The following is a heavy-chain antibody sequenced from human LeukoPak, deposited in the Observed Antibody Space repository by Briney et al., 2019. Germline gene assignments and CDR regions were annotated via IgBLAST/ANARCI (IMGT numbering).Heavy chain of an antibody. CDR2: ITNDGSST. D-gene: IGHD1-14*01. V-gene: IGHV3-74*01. Sequence: GGSLRLSCAASGLTFSSHWMHWVRQAPGKGLVWVSRITNDGSSTTYADSVKGRFTISRDNAKNMLYLQVNSLRAEDTAVYYRATQQGGNPACWGQGTLVTVSS. CDR3: ATQQGGNPAC. J-gene: IGHJ4*02. CDR1: GLTFSSHW.